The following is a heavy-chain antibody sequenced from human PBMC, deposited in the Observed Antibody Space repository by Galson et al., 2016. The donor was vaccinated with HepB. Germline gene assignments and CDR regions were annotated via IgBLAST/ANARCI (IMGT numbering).Heavy chain of an antibody. CDR3: AKKSLVAGTATYVFDK. Sequence: SLRLSCAASGFPFSTYGMSWVRQAPGKGLEWVSGISGSGGSIYSADSVKGRFTISRDNSKNTLYLQMNSLRADDTAVYYCAKKSLVAGTATYVFDKWGQGTLVTVSS. V-gene: IGHV3-23*01. CDR2: ISGSGGSI. J-gene: IGHJ4*02. CDR1: GFPFSTYG. D-gene: IGHD6-19*01.